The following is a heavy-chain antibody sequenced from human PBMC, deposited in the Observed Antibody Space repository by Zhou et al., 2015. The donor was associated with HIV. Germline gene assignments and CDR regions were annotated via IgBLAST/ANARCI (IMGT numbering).Heavy chain of an antibody. V-gene: IGHV3-23*01. Sequence: EVQLFGVWGEAWYSLGGSLRLSCAASGFIFSSYAMNWVRQAPGEGLEWVAAISGTGGRTYYADSVKGRFTISRDNSKNTLYLQMNSLRAEDTAVYYCARDRSPAFRGWYLDLWGRGTLVSVFS. J-gene: IGHJ2*01. CDR1: GFIFSSYA. CDR3: ARDRSPAFRGWYLDL. D-gene: IGHD3-16*01. CDR2: ISGTGGRT.